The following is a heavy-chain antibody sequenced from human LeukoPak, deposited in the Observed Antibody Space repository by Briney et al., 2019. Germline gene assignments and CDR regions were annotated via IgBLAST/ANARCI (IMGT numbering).Heavy chain of an antibody. V-gene: IGHV3-53*01. CDR2: IYSGGNT. CDR1: GFIVSNNY. CDR3: ARGLSHLDY. Sequence: GGSLGLSCAASGFIVSNNYMSWVRQAPGKGLEWVSVIYSGGNTDYANSVKGRFTISRDNYKNTVYLQMNRLRAEDTAVYHCARGLSHLDYWGQGTLVTVSS. D-gene: IGHD2/OR15-2a*01. J-gene: IGHJ4*02.